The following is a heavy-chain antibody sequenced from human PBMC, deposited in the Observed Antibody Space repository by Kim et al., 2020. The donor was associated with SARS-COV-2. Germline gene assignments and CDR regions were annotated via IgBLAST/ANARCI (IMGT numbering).Heavy chain of an antibody. D-gene: IGHD5-18*01. CDR3: ARRPDTAMVSGYGMDV. Sequence: KFQGRVKITADESTSTAYMGLSSLRSEDTAVYYCARRPDTAMVSGYGMDVWGQGTTVTVSS. J-gene: IGHJ6*02. V-gene: IGHV1-69*01.